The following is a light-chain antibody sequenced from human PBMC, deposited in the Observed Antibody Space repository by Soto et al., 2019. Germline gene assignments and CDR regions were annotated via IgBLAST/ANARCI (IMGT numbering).Light chain of an antibody. V-gene: IGKV3-20*01. CDR3: QKYRISPHT. CDR2: GAS. Sequence: EIVLTQSPDTPSLSPGERATLSCRASQTVTNNYLAWYQRKPGQAPRLLIYGASSRATVIPDRCSGSGSGTDFTLTIIRLEPEDVTVYFCQKYRISPHTFGQGTRLEI. J-gene: IGKJ5*01. CDR1: QTVTNNY.